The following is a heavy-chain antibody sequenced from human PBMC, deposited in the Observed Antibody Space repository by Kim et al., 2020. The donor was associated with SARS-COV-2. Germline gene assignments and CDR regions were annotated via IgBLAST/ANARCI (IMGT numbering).Heavy chain of an antibody. CDR2: INHSGST. V-gene: IGHV4-34*01. CDR3: ASQAAAGTGGWFDP. D-gene: IGHD6-13*01. CDR1: GGSFSGYY. Sequence: SETLSLTCAVYGGSFSGYYWSWIRQPPGKGLEWIGEINHSGSTNYNPSLKSRVTISVDTSKNQFSLKLSSVTAADTAVYYCASQAAAGTGGWFDPWGQGT. J-gene: IGHJ5*02.